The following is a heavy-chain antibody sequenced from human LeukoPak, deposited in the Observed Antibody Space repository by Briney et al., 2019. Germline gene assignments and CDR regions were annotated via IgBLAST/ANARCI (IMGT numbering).Heavy chain of an antibody. CDR3: ARDYYDSSGSRNFDY. V-gene: IGHV1-2*06. D-gene: IGHD3-22*01. J-gene: IGHJ4*02. CDR1: GYTFTGYY. Sequence: ASVKVSCKASGYTFTGYYMHWVRQAPGQGLEWMGRINPNSGGTSYAQKFQGRVTMTRDTSISTAYMELSRLRSDDTAVYYCARDYYDSSGSRNFDYWGQGTLVTVSS. CDR2: INPNSGGT.